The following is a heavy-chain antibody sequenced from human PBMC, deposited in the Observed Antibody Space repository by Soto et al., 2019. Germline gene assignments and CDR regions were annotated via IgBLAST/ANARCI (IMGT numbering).Heavy chain of an antibody. V-gene: IGHV4-34*01. CDR2: INHSGST. Sequence: SETLSLTCAVYGGSFSGYYWSWIRQPPGKGLEWIGEINHSGSTNYNPSLKSRVTISVDTSKNQFSLKLSSVTAADTAVYYCARGFPGSGGFPYFDYWGQGTLVTVSS. CDR1: GGSFSGYY. CDR3: ARGFPGSGGFPYFDY. J-gene: IGHJ4*02. D-gene: IGHD3-10*01.